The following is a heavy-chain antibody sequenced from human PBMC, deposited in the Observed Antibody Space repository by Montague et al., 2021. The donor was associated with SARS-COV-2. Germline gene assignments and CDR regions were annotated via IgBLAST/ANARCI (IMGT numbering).Heavy chain of an antibody. J-gene: IGHJ4*02. CDR3: VRAFVRQGYCFDY. Sequence: SETLSLTCSVHGGSISSGDYYWAWMRQPPGKGLEWLGSIYFTGSGSPNQSLRSRVTLSTDRSKNQFSLNLSSVTAADTAVYYCVRAFVRQGYCFDYWGQGIQGTVSS. V-gene: IGHV4-39*01. CDR2: IYFTGSG. D-gene: IGHD2-15*01. CDR1: GGSISSGDYY.